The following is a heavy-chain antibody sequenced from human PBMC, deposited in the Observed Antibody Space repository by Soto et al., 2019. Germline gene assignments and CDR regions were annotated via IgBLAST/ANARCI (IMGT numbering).Heavy chain of an antibody. V-gene: IGHV1-69*12. CDR1: GGTFSTAA. J-gene: IGHJ6*02. D-gene: IGHD3-3*02. CDR2: IMPIFRTA. Sequence: QVQVVQSGAEMKKPGSSVKVPCKTSGGTFSTAAISWVRQAPGQGLEWMGGIMPIFRTADYAQKFQGRVTITADESATTAYLELSSLRSEDTAVYYCARDKDRAQLGGNYYYIMDVWGQGTTVTVTS. CDR3: ARDKDRAQLGGNYYYIMDV.